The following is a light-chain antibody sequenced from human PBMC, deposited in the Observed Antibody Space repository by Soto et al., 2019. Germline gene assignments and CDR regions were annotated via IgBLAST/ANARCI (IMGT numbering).Light chain of an antibody. CDR1: QSFSRTY. Sequence: EIVLTQSPGTLSLSPGERATLSCRASQSFSRTYLAWYQHKPGQAPRLLMYDTSSRATGIPDRFSGSGSGTDFTLTISRLEPEDFAVYYCQQYGNSPPWTFGQGTKVEIK. J-gene: IGKJ1*01. CDR2: DTS. V-gene: IGKV3-20*01. CDR3: QQYGNSPPWT.